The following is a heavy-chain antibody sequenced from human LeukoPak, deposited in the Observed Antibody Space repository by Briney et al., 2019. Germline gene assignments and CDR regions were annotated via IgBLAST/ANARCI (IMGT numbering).Heavy chain of an antibody. D-gene: IGHD3-3*01. CDR1: GFTFSSYE. V-gene: IGHV3-48*03. J-gene: IGHJ4*02. CDR2: ISSSGSTI. CDR3: ARASTIFGVVNPASDY. Sequence: GGSLRLSCAASGFTFSSYEMDWVRQAPGKGLEWVSYISSSGSTIYYADSVKGRFTISRDNAKNSLYLQMNSPRAEDTAVYYCARASTIFGVVNPASDYWGQGTLVTVSS.